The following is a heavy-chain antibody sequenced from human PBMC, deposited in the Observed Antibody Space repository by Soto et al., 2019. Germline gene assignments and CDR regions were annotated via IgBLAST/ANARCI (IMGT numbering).Heavy chain of an antibody. CDR3: ARGNLSGVTIRGFDY. CDR1: GGTFNNYA. J-gene: IGHJ4*02. Sequence: QVQLVQSGAEVKRPGSSVKVSCWASGGTFNNYAIGWVRQAPGQGLEWMGAIFAIFGTANYARKFQGRLGITANDSTHTAYMELSSLKYADTAVYYSARGNLSGVTIRGFDYWGQGTLVTVSS. V-gene: IGHV1-69*01. CDR2: IFAIFGTA. D-gene: IGHD3-3*01.